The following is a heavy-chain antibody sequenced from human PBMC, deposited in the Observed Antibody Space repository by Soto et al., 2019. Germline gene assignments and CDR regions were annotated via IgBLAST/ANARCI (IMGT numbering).Heavy chain of an antibody. J-gene: IGHJ4*02. CDR3: ASLNREWELLTKDY. V-gene: IGHV1-69*13. CDR1: GGTFSSYA. Sequence: ASVKVSCKASGGTFSSYAISWVRQAPGQGLEWMGGIIPIFGTANYAQKFQGRVTITADESTSTAYMELSSLRSEDTAVYYCASLNREWELLTKDYWGQGTLVTVSS. CDR2: IIPIFGTA. D-gene: IGHD1-26*01.